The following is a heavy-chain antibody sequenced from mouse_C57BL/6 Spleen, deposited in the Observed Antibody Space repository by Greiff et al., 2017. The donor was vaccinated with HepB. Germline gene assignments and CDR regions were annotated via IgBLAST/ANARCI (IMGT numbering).Heavy chain of an antibody. CDR3: ARRLRSPAGNYFDY. J-gene: IGHJ2*01. D-gene: IGHD1-1*01. V-gene: IGHV1-80*01. Sequence: LVESGASVKISCKASGYAFSSYWMNWVKQRPGKGLEWIGQIYPGDGDTNYNGKFKGKATLTADKSSSTAYMQLSSLTSEDSAVYFCARRLRSPAGNYFDYWGQGTTLTVSS. CDR1: GYAFSSYW. CDR2: IYPGDGDT.